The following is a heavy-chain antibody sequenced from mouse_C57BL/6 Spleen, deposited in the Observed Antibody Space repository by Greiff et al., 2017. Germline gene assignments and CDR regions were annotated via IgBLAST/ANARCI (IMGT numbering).Heavy chain of an antibody. CDR1: GFTFSDYG. Sequence: EVQLVESGGGLVKPGASLKLSCAASGFTFSDYGMHWVRQAPEKGLEWVAYISSGSSTIYYADTVKGRFTISRDNAKNTLFLQMTSLRSEDTAMYYCARTYYDYDEGFAGWGKGTLVTVSA. D-gene: IGHD2-4*01. CDR3: ARTYYDYDEGFAG. J-gene: IGHJ3*01. CDR2: ISSGSSTI. V-gene: IGHV5-17*01.